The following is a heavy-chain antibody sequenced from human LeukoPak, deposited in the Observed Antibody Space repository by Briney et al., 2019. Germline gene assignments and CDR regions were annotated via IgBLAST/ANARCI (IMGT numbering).Heavy chain of an antibody. V-gene: IGHV1-18*01. CDR3: ARGPIIVVVPAAESYFDY. CDR2: ISAYNGNT. J-gene: IGHJ4*02. Sequence: ASVKVSCKASGYTFASYGISWVRQAPGQGLEWMGWISAYNGNTNYAQKLQGRVTMTTDTSTSTAYMELRSLRSDDTAVYYCARGPIIVVVPAAESYFDYWGQGTLVTVSS. CDR1: GYTFASYG. D-gene: IGHD2-2*01.